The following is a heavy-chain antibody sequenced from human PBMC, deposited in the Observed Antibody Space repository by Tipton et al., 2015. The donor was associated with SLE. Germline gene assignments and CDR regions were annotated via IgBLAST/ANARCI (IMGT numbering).Heavy chain of an antibody. D-gene: IGHD3-10*01. CDR1: GYSFTSYW. CDR3: ARSPGTEPVAFDI. Sequence: QVQLVQSGAEVKKPGESLKISCKGSGYSFTSYWIGWVRQAPGQGLEWMGGIIPIFGTANYAQKFQGRVTITADKSTSTAYMELSSLRSEDTAVYYCARSPGTEPVAFDIWGQGTMVTVSS. V-gene: IGHV1-69*06. CDR2: IIPIFGTA. J-gene: IGHJ3*02.